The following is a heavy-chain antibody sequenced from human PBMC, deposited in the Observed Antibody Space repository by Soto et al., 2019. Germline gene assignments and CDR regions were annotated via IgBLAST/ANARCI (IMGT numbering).Heavy chain of an antibody. CDR2: ISSSGSST. D-gene: IGHD6-6*01. J-gene: IGHJ4*02. Sequence: QVQLVESGGGVVKPGGSLRLSCAASGFTFGDYYMSWIRQAPGKGLEWVSYISSSGSSTYYVDSVRGRFTISRDNAKNSLYLQMDSLGAEDTAVYYCARAAAARPAAWYGGQGTLVTVSS. CDR1: GFTFGDYY. V-gene: IGHV3-11*01. CDR3: ARAAAARPAAWY.